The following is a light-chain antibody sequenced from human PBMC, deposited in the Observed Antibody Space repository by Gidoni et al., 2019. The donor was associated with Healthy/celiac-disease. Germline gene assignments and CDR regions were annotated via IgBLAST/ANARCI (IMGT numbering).Light chain of an antibody. CDR1: QSISSY. CDR2: AAS. V-gene: IGKV1-39*01. CDR3: QQSYSTPPS. Sequence: DIQMTQSPSSLSASVVDSLPITRPARQSISSYFNWYQQNPGKAPKLLIYAASSLQSGVPSRFSGSGSGTDCTLTISSLQPEDFATYYCQQSYSTPPSFGGGTKVEIK. J-gene: IGKJ4*01.